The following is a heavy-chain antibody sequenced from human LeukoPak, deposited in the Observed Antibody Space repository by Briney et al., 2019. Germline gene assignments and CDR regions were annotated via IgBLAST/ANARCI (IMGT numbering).Heavy chain of an antibody. V-gene: IGHV4-59*01. CDR1: GGSISSYY. D-gene: IGHD6-19*01. Sequence: AETLSLTCTVSGGSISSYYWSWIRQSPGKGLEWIGYIYYSGSTNYNPSLKSRVTISVDTSKNQFSLKLSSVTAADTAVYYCARTGYSSGWYFDYWGQGTLVTVSS. J-gene: IGHJ4*02. CDR2: IYYSGST. CDR3: ARTGYSSGWYFDY.